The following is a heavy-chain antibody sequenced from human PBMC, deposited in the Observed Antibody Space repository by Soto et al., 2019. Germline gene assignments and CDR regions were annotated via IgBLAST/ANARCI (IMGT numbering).Heavy chain of an antibody. D-gene: IGHD3-10*01. CDR3: ARDRYGSTLDY. CDR1: GGSISTYY. V-gene: IGHV4-59*01. Sequence: SETLSLTCSISGGSISTYYWIWIRQSPGNRLEWIGYIHYSGGTNSNPSLKSRVAMSVDTSKNQFSLKLSSVTAADTAVYYCARDRYGSTLDYWGQGKLVTVSS. J-gene: IGHJ4*02. CDR2: IHYSGGT.